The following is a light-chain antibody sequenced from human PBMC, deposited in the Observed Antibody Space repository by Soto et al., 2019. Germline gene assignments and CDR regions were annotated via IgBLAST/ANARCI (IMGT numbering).Light chain of an antibody. CDR2: GNN. Sequence: QSVLTQTPSVSGAPGQTGTISCTGRSSNSGAGYDVHWYQQLPGTAHKLLIFGNNNRASGVPDRFSASKSGTSASLAITGLQAEDEADYFCQTYDSSLSGSWVFGGGTKVTVL. CDR3: QTYDSSLSGSWV. V-gene: IGLV1-40*01. J-gene: IGLJ3*02. CDR1: SSNSGAGYD.